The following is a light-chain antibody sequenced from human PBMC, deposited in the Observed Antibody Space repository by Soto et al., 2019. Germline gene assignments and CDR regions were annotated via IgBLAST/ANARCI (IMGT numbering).Light chain of an antibody. CDR1: SSDVGGYNY. J-gene: IGLJ2*01. Sequence: QSALTQPASVSGSPGQSITISCTGTSSDVGGYNYVSWYQQHPGKAPKLMIYDVSNRPSGVSNRFSGSKSGNTASLTISGLQAEDEADYYCSSYTSRSTPSKVFGGGTQLTVL. CDR2: DVS. CDR3: SSYTSRSTPSKV. V-gene: IGLV2-14*01.